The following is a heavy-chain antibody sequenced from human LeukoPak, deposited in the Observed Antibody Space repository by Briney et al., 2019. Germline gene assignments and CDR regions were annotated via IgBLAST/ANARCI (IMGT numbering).Heavy chain of an antibody. V-gene: IGHV3-48*04. J-gene: IGHJ2*01. Sequence: PGGSLRLSCAASGFTFSSYSMNWVRQAPGKGLEWVSYISGSSSTIYYADSVKGRFTISRDNAKDSLYLQMNSLRAEDTALYYCARARYDYGYWYFDLWGRGTLVTVSS. CDR2: ISGSSSTI. CDR3: ARARYDYGYWYFDL. CDR1: GFTFSSYS. D-gene: IGHD4-17*01.